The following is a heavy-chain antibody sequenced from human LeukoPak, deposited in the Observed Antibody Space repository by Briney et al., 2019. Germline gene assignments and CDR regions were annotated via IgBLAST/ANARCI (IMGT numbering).Heavy chain of an antibody. CDR1: GFTVSSNY. CDR2: IYSGGST. CDR3: EVEAGSESFDY. D-gene: IGHD3-10*01. Sequence: GGSLRLSCAASGFTVSSNYMSWVRQAPGKGLEWVSVIYSGGSTYYADSVKGRFTISRDNSKNTLYLQMNSLRAEDTAVYYCEVEAGSESFDYWGQGTLVTVSS. J-gene: IGHJ4*02. V-gene: IGHV3-66*02.